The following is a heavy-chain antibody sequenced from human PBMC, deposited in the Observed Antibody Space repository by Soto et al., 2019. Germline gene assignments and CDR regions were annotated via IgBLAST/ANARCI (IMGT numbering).Heavy chain of an antibody. CDR2: VHSSGST. D-gene: IGHD6-6*01. V-gene: IGHV4-59*01. J-gene: IGHJ5*02. CDR1: GASISSDY. CDR3: ARGVCSSGRVGP. Sequence: QVLLQESGPGLVQPSETLSLACTVSGASISSDYWTWIRQPPGKGLEWIGFVHSSGSTKYNPSLSSRVIMSLETSKNQFSLKLTSVTAADTAVYYCARGVCSSGRVGPWGQGTLVTVSS.